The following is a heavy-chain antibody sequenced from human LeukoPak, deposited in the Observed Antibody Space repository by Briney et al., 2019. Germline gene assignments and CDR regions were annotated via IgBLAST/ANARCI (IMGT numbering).Heavy chain of an antibody. Sequence: SLRLSCAASGFTFDDYAMHWVRQAPGKGLEWVSGISWNSGSIGYADSVKGRFTISRDNAKNSLYLQMNSLRAEDTALYYCAKGWELQYYYYMDVWGKGTTVTVSS. V-gene: IGHV3-9*01. CDR2: ISWNSGSI. CDR3: AKGWELQYYYYMDV. D-gene: IGHD1-26*01. CDR1: GFTFDDYA. J-gene: IGHJ6*03.